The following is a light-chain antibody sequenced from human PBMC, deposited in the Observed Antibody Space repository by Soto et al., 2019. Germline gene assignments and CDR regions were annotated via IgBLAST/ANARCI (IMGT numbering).Light chain of an antibody. V-gene: IGKV1-5*01. CDR1: QSISSW. CDR2: DAS. Sequence: DIQMTQSPSPLSASVGDRVTITCRASQSISSWLAWYQQKPGKAPKLLIYDASSLESGVPSRFSGSGSGTEFTITVSSLQPDDFATYYCQQYNSYPYTFGQGTKLEIK. J-gene: IGKJ2*01. CDR3: QQYNSYPYT.